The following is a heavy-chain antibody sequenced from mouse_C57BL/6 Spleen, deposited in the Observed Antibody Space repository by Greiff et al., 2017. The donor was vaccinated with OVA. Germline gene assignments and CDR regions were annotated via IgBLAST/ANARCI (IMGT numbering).Heavy chain of an antibody. CDR3: ARGEYTMIPPYSFDY. Sequence: EVQLQQSGPELVKPGASVKMSCKASGYTFTDYNMHWVKQSHGKSLEWIGYINPNNGGTSYNQKFKGKATLTVNKSSSTAYMELRSLTSEDSAVYYCARGEYTMIPPYSFDYWGQGTTLTVSS. D-gene: IGHD2-4*01. V-gene: IGHV1-22*01. CDR2: INPNNGGT. J-gene: IGHJ2*01. CDR1: GYTFTDYN.